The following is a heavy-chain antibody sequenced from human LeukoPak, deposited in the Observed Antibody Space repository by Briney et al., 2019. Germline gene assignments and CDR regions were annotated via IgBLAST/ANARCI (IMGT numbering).Heavy chain of an antibody. J-gene: IGHJ4*02. D-gene: IGHD3-9*01. CDR2: INHSGST. CDR1: GGSFSGYY. CDR3: ARERPSYYDILTGYYSRSLPYYFDY. Sequence: PSETLSLTCAVYGGSFSGYYWSWIRQPPGKGLEWIGEINHSGSTNYNSSLKSRVTISVDTSKNQFSLKLSSVTAADTAVYYCARERPSYYDILTGYYSRSLPYYFDYWGQGTLVTVSS. V-gene: IGHV4-34*01.